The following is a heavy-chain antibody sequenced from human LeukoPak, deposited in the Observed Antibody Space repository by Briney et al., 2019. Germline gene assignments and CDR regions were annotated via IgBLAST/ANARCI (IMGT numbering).Heavy chain of an antibody. Sequence: GGSLRLSCAASGFTFNIYAMTWVRQAPGKGLEWVSSISESSSITYHADSVKGRFTISRDNSKNTLYLQMNNLRAEDTAVYYCVSFYETYWGRGTLVTVSS. CDR1: GFTFNIYA. CDR3: VSFYETY. J-gene: IGHJ4*02. CDR2: ISESSSIT. D-gene: IGHD2-2*01. V-gene: IGHV3-23*01.